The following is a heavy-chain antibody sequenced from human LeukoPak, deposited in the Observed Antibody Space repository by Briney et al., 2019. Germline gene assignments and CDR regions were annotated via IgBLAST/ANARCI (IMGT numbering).Heavy chain of an antibody. CDR2: ISYDGSNK. J-gene: IGHJ4*02. D-gene: IGHD2-2*01. CDR3: AREAGIVVVPAAPDY. Sequence: PGGSLRLSCAASGFTFSSCAMHWVRQAPGKGLEWVAVISYDGSNKYYADSVKGRFTISRDNSKNTLYLQMNSLRAEDTAVYYCAREAGIVVVPAAPDYWGQGTLVTVSS. CDR1: GFTFSSCA. V-gene: IGHV3-30-3*01.